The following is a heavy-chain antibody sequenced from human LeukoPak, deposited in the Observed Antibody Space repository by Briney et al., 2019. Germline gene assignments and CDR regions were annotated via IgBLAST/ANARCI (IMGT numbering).Heavy chain of an antibody. CDR3: VGGGGYYGSGSLNY. V-gene: IGHV3-30*04. J-gene: IGHJ4*02. CDR2: ISYDGSNK. CDR1: GFTFSSYA. Sequence: GGSLRLSCAASGFTFSSYAMHWVRQPPGKGLEWVAVISYDGSNKYYADSVKGRFTISRDNSKNTLYLQMNSLRAEDTAVYYWVGGGGYYGSGSLNYWGQGTLVTVSS. D-gene: IGHD3-10*01.